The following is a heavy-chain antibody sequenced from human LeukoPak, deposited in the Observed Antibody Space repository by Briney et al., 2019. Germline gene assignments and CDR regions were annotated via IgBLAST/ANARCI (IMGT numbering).Heavy chain of an antibody. D-gene: IGHD6-13*01. CDR1: GGSFSGYY. Sequence: SETLSLTCAVYGGSFSGYYWSWIRQPPGKGLEWIGEINHSGSTNYNPSLKSRVTISVDTSKNQFSLKLSSVTAADTAMYYCARGFSSWVSYFDYWGQGTLVTVSS. CDR2: INHSGST. CDR3: ARGFSSWVSYFDY. V-gene: IGHV4-34*01. J-gene: IGHJ4*02.